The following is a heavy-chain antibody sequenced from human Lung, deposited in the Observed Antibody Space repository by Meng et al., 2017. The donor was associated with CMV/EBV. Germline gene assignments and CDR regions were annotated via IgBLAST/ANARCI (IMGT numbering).Heavy chain of an antibody. V-gene: IGHV1-3*01. D-gene: IGHD4-23*01. CDR3: ASERWGSGYLDL. Sequence: QVQLVQSGAEVQKPGASVQVSCKASGHPFSNYAMHWVRQAPGQRLEWMGLVNAGNGNTRYSQKFQGRVTISRDTSASTVYMELSSLTSEDTAVYYCASERWGSGYLDLWGRGSLVTVSS. CDR2: VNAGNGNT. J-gene: IGHJ2*01. CDR1: GHPFSNYA.